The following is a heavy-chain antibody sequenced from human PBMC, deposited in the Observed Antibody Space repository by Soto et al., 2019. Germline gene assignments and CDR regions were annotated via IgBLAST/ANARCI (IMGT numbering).Heavy chain of an antibody. CDR3: ARQARSAPVLPLIWFEP. D-gene: IGHD2-15*01. Sequence: EVQLVQSGAEVKKPGDSLKISCNASGYSFSNYWIGWVRQMPGKGLEWMAIIYPDNSDTRYSPSFQGQVTISADKSISTAYLQWSGLKASDTAMYYCARQARSAPVLPLIWFEPWGQGTLVTVSS. CDR2: IYPDNSDT. J-gene: IGHJ5*02. CDR1: GYSFSNYW. V-gene: IGHV5-51*01.